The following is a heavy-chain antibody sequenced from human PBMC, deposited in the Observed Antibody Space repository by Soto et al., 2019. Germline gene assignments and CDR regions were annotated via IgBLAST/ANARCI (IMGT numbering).Heavy chain of an antibody. CDR3: AKGVAGWYYFDY. CDR1: GFTFDDYA. V-gene: IGHV3-9*01. D-gene: IGHD3-3*01. J-gene: IGHJ4*02. Sequence: EVQLVEPGGGLVQPGRSLRLSCAASGFTFDDYAMHWVRQAPGKGLEWVSGISWNVGSIAYADSVKGRFTISRDNAKNSLYLQMNSLRAEDTALYYCAKGVAGWYYFDYWGQGTLVTVSS. CDR2: ISWNVGSI.